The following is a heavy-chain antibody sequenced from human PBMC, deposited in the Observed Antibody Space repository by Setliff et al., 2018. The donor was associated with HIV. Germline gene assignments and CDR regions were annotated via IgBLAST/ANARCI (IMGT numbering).Heavy chain of an antibody. Sequence: GSLRLSCAVSGFTFSAHCMDWVRQAPGKGLEWVARSRSNANGYTTDYAASVRGRFRISRDESENSLFLEMHSLKIEDTAVYYCTTDDGSGSYFPPPYFEYWGQGTLVTVSS. CDR3: TTDDGSGSYFPPPYFEY. CDR2: SRSNANGYTT. CDR1: GFTFSAHC. J-gene: IGHJ4*02. D-gene: IGHD3-10*01. V-gene: IGHV3-72*01.